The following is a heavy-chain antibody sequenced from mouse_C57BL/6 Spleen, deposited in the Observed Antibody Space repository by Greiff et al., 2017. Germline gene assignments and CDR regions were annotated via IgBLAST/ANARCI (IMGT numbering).Heavy chain of an antibody. D-gene: IGHD2-3*01. J-gene: IGHJ2*01. CDR1: GFTFSDFY. CDR3: ARDGDDVYGVFDY. Sequence: EVNLVESGGGLVQSGRSLRLSCATSGFTFSDFYMEWVRQAPGKGLEWIAASRNKANDYTTEYSASVKGRFIVSRDTSQSILYLQMNALRAEDTAIYYWARDGDDVYGVFDYWGQGTTLTVSS. V-gene: IGHV7-1*01. CDR2: SRNKANDYTT.